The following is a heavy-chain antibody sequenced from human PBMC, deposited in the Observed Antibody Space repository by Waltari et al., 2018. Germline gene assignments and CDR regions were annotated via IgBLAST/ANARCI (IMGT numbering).Heavy chain of an antibody. V-gene: IGHV3-9*03. CDR3: AKGLRDGYIQGYFDY. Sequence: EVQLVESGGGLVQPGRSLRLSCAASGFTFDDYAMHWVRQAPGKGLEWVSGISWNSGSIGYADSVKGRFTISRDNAKNSLYLQMNSLRAEDMALYYCAKGLRDGYIQGYFDYWGQGTLVTVSS. J-gene: IGHJ4*02. CDR1: GFTFDDYA. CDR2: ISWNSGSI. D-gene: IGHD5-12*01.